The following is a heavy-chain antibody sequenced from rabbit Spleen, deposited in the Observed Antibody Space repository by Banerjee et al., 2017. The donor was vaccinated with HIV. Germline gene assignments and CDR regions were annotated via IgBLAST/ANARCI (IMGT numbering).Heavy chain of an antibody. Sequence: QQLVESGGDLVKPGASLTLTCTASGFSFSSNVYMCWVRQAPGKGLEWIACIYISSGSTYYASWAKGRFTISKTSSTTVTLQMTSLTAADTATYFCARDTATSFSSYGMDLWGPGTLVTVS. CDR1: GFSFSSNVY. CDR3: ARDTATSFSSYGMDL. CDR2: IYISSGST. D-gene: IGHD1-1*01. J-gene: IGHJ6*01. V-gene: IGHV1S40*01.